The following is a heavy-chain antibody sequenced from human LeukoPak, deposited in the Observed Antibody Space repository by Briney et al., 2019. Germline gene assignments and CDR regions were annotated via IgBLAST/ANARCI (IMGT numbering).Heavy chain of an antibody. CDR3: AKGPLTIFGVVKDSFDY. V-gene: IGHV3-23*01. D-gene: IGHD3-3*01. Sequence: PGGSLRLSCAASGFTFGSYAMSWVRQAPGKGLEWVSAISGSGGSTYYADSVKGRFTISRDNSKNTLYLQMNSLRAEDTAVYYCAKGPLTIFGVVKDSFDYWGQGTLVTVSS. CDR1: GFTFGSYA. CDR2: ISGSGGST. J-gene: IGHJ4*02.